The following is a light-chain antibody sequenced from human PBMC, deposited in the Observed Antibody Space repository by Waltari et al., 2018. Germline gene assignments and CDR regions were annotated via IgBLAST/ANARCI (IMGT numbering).Light chain of an antibody. CDR2: GAS. V-gene: IGKV1-39*01. CDR1: EYVGSF. J-gene: IGKJ1*01. Sequence: DIQMTQSPSSLSASVGARVNITCRASEYVGSFVSWFQQKPGRAPKLLIYGASTVQNGVPPRFSGSESGTAFTLTITNLQPEDFASYSCQQTFGIPWTFGQGT. CDR3: QQTFGIPWT.